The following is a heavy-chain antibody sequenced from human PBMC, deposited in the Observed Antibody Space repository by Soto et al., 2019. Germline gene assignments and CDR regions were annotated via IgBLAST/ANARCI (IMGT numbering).Heavy chain of an antibody. D-gene: IGHD3-10*01. CDR2: INPSGGST. J-gene: IGHJ4*02. V-gene: IGHV1-46*01. Sequence: ASVKVSCKASGYTFTSYYMHWVRQAPGQGLEWMGIINPSGGSTSYAQKFQGRVTMTRDTSTSTVYMELSSLRSEDTAVYYCARHLPYYYGSGSSGEGAIDYWGQGTLVTVSS. CDR1: GYTFTSYY. CDR3: ARHLPYYYGSGSSGEGAIDY.